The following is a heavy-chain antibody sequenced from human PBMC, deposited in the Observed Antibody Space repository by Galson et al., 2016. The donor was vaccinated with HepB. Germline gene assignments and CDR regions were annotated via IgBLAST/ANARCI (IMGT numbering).Heavy chain of an antibody. V-gene: IGHV1-3*01. J-gene: IGHJ4*02. Sequence: SVKVSCKASGHTISTYAVHWVRQAPGQRLEWMGWINPGKGDTGYSQKFQGRVTFTRDTSATTAYLELSGLMSEDTAVYFCTTKGYFGAGIYHIENWGQGTLVTVSP. CDR2: INPGKGDT. D-gene: IGHD3-10*01. CDR3: TTKGYFGAGIYHIEN. CDR1: GHTISTYA.